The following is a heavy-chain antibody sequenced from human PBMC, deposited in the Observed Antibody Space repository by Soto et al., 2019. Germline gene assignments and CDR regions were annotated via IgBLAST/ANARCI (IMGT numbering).Heavy chain of an antibody. Sequence: EVQLLESGGGLVQPGGSLRLYCAASGFTFSSYAMSWVRQAPGKGLEWVSAISGGGAGIYYADSVRGRFTISRDNSKNTLHLRMNSLRAEDTAVYYCANDHYYYDSTGYYLYYDYWRQGTLLTVSS. V-gene: IGHV3-23*01. J-gene: IGHJ4*02. D-gene: IGHD3-22*01. CDR2: ISGGGAGI. CDR3: ANDHYYYDSTGYYLYYDY. CDR1: GFTFSSYA.